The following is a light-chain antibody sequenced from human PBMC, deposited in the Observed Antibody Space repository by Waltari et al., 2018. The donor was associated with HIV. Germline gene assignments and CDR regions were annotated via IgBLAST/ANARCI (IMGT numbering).Light chain of an antibody. CDR1: SSDVGVYNY. V-gene: IGLV2-14*01. J-gene: IGLJ1*01. CDR3: SSYTSSSTSHV. CDR2: EVS. Sequence: QSALTQPASVSGSPGQSITISCTGTSSDVGVYNYVSWYQQHPGKAPKLMIYEVSNRPSGVSNRFSGAKSGNTASLTISGLQAEDEADYYCSSYTSSSTSHVFGTGTKVTVL.